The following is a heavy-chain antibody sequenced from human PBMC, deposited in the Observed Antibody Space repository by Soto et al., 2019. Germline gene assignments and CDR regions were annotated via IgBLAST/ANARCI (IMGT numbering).Heavy chain of an antibody. D-gene: IGHD2-2*01. CDR1: GFTFSSYA. J-gene: IGHJ3*02. CDR3: AKRYCSSTSCCIRAFDI. CDR2: ISGSGGST. V-gene: IGHV3-23*01. Sequence: EVQLLESGGGLVQPGGSLRLSCAASGFTFSSYAMSWVRQAPGKGLEWVSAISGSGGSTYYADSVKGRFTISRDNSKNTLYLQMNSLRAEDTAVYYCAKRYCSSTSCCIRAFDIWGQGTMVTVSS.